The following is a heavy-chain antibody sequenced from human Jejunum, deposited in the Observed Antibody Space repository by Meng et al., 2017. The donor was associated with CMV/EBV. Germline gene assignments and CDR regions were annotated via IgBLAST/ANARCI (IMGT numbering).Heavy chain of an antibody. CDR2: TYYRSKWYN. Sequence: ISGDSVSSSSAAWLWIRQSPSRGLEWLARTYYRSKWYNDYAVSVRGRIIINPDTSKNQFSLQLNSVTPEDTAVYYCTRGFNYYFDYWGQGTLVTVSS. J-gene: IGHJ4*02. D-gene: IGHD5-24*01. CDR3: TRGFNYYFDY. V-gene: IGHV6-1*01. CDR1: GDSVSSSSAA.